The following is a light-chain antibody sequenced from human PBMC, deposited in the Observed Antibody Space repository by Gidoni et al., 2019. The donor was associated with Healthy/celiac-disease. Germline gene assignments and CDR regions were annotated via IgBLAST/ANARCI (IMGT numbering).Light chain of an antibody. CDR1: QSGSSSY. V-gene: IGKV3-20*01. CDR2: GAS. J-gene: IGKJ1*01. Sequence: IVLTQSPGTLSLSPGERATISCRASQSGSSSYLAWYQQKPGQAPRLLIYGASSRATGIPDRFSGSGSGTDFTLTISRLEPEDFAVYYCQQYGSSPTFGQGTKVEIK. CDR3: QQYGSSPT.